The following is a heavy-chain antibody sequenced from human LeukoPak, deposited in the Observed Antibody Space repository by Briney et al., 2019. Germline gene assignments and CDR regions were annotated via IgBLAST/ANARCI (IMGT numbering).Heavy chain of an antibody. CDR2: INHSGST. CDR1: GGSFSGYY. Sequence: PSETLSLTCAVYGGSFSGYYWSWIRQPPGKGLEWIGEINHSGSTNYNPSLKSRVTISVDASKNQFSLKLSSVTAADTAVYYCARDKGGNYYFDYWGQGTLVTVSS. J-gene: IGHJ4*02. D-gene: IGHD4-23*01. V-gene: IGHV4-34*01. CDR3: ARDKGGNYYFDY.